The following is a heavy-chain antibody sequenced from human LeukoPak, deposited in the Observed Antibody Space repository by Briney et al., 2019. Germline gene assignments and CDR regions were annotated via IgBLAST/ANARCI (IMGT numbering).Heavy chain of an antibody. CDR1: GYTFTRYG. CDR3: ARGSSGWSESDY. D-gene: IGHD6-19*01. J-gene: IGHJ4*02. V-gene: IGHV1-18*01. CDR2: ISAYNGNT. Sequence: ASVNVSCKASGYTFTRYGISWVRQAPGQGLEWMGWISAYNGNTNYAQKLQGRVTMTTDTSTSTAYMELRSLRSEDTAVYYCARGSSGWSESDYWGQGTLVTVSS.